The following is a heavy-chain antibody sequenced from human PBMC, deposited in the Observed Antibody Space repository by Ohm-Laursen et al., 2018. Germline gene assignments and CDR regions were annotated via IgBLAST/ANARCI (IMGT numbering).Heavy chain of an antibody. Sequence: SSLRLSCSASGFTFDDYAMHWVRHAPGKGLEWVSGISWNSGSIGYADSVKGRFTISRDNAKNSLYLQMNSLRAEDTALYYCAKDMVRIAVAGTPDYWGQGTLVTVSS. V-gene: IGHV3-9*01. CDR2: ISWNSGSI. D-gene: IGHD6-19*01. CDR1: GFTFDDYA. J-gene: IGHJ4*02. CDR3: AKDMVRIAVAGTPDY.